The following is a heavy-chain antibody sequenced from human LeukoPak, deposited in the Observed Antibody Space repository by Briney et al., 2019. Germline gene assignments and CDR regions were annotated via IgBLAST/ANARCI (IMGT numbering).Heavy chain of an antibody. Sequence: KSGGSLRLSCAASGFTFSSYSMTWVRQAPGKGLEWVSSISSSSSYIYYADSVKGRFTISRDNAKNSLYLQMNSLRAEDTAVYYCARATYSTDAFDIWGQGTVVTVSS. D-gene: IGHD6-13*01. V-gene: IGHV3-21*01. J-gene: IGHJ3*02. CDR2: ISSSSSYI. CDR1: GFTFSSYS. CDR3: ARATYSTDAFDI.